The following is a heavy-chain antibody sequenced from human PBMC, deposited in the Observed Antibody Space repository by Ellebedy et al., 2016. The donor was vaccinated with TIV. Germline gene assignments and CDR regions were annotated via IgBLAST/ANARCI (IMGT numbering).Heavy chain of an antibody. CDR3: ARDRDSSSWYIPVV. CDR1: GYTFTGYY. Sequence: AASVKVSCKASGYTFTGYYMHWVRQAPGQGLEWMGWINPNSGGTNYAQKFQGRVTMTRDTSISTAYMELSRLRSDDTAVYYCARDRDSSSWYIPVVWGQGTLVTVSS. V-gene: IGHV1-2*02. CDR2: INPNSGGT. D-gene: IGHD6-13*01. J-gene: IGHJ4*02.